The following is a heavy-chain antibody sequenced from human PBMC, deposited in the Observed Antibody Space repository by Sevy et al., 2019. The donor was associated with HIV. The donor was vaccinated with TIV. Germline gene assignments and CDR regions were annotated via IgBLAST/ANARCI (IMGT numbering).Heavy chain of an antibody. D-gene: IGHD3-16*01. Sequence: GGSLRLSCAASGFTFDDYTMHWVRQAPGKGLEWVSLISWDGGSTYYADSVKGRFTISRDNSKNCLYLQMNSQRTDDTALDYCAKEDGTDVNVGGNYCYDGMDVWGQGTTVTGSS. CDR2: ISWDGGST. CDR3: AKEDGTDVNVGGNYCYDGMDV. CDR1: GFTFDDYT. J-gene: IGHJ6*02. V-gene: IGHV3-43*01.